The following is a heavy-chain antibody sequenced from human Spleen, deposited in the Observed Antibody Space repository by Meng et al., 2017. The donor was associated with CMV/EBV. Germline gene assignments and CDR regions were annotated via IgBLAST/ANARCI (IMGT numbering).Heavy chain of an antibody. CDR3: ARDSGCDGGGYNYYGMDV. V-gene: IGHV4-59*01. J-gene: IGHJ6*02. CDR1: GDSINSYY. CDR2: IHCNGNT. Sequence: SETLSLTCTVTGDSINSYYWSWVRQSPGKGLEWIGYIHCNGNTNYNPSLKSRVAISVDTSKSQLSLKLSSVTAADTAVYYCARDSGCDGGGYNYYGMDVWGPGTAVTVSS. D-gene: IGHD5-12*01.